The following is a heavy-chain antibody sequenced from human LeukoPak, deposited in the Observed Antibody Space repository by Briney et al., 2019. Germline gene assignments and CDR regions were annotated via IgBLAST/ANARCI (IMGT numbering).Heavy chain of an antibody. J-gene: IGHJ6*04. CDR1: QFTFSSQT. V-gene: IGHV3-48*04. Sequence: PGGSLRLSCAASQFTFSSQTMHWVRQAPGKGLEWVSYISSSGSTIYYADSVKGRFTISRDNAKNSLYLQMNSLRAEDTAVYYCAELGITMIGGVWGKGTTVTISS. CDR2: ISSSGSTI. CDR3: AELGITMIGGV. D-gene: IGHD3-10*02.